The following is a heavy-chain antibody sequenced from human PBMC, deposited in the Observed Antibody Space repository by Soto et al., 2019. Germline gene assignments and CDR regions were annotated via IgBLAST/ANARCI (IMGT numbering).Heavy chain of an antibody. J-gene: IGHJ6*03. CDR2: ISYSGNT. V-gene: IGHV4-39*01. D-gene: IGHD3-10*01. CDR1: DGSMSSSSYY. CDR3: ARQLGYFGSGPPSYMDV. Sequence: SETLSLTCTVSDGSMSSSSYYWGWIRQPPGKGLEWIGSISYSGNTYYNSSLKSRVTISVDASRNQFSLRLSSVTAADTAIYYCARQLGYFGSGPPSYMDVWDKGTTVTVSS.